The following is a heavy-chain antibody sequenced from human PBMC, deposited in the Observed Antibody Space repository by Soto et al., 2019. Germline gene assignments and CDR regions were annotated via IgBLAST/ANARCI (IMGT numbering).Heavy chain of an antibody. D-gene: IGHD2-15*01. CDR1: GFSLSTSGVV. CDR3: AHRYCSGGSCYYTLDY. CDR2: IYWNDNK. Sequence: QITLKESGPTLVEPTQTLTLTCTFSGFSLSTSGVVVGWIRQPPGKALEWLALIYWNDNKHYSPSLKSRLTITKDTSKNQVVLTMTNMDPVDTATYFCAHRYCSGGSCYYTLDYWGQGTLVTVSS. J-gene: IGHJ4*02. V-gene: IGHV2-5*01.